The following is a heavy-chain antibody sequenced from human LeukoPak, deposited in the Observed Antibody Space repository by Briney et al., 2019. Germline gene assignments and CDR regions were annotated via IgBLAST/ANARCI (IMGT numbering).Heavy chain of an antibody. J-gene: IGHJ4*02. CDR3: ARDAGDDYYGSGSYYNTFDY. CDR1: AYTFTSYV. Sequence: GASLKLSCKASAYTFTSYVISWVRHHPGQGLDWMGWISAYNGNTNYAQKLQGRVTMTTDTSTSTAYMELRSLRSDDTAVYYCARDAGDDYYGSGSYYNTFDYWGQGTLVTVSS. CDR2: ISAYNGNT. V-gene: IGHV1-18*01. D-gene: IGHD3-10*01.